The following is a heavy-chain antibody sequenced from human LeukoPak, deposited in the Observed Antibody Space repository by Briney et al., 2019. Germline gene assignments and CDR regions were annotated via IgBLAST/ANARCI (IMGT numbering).Heavy chain of an antibody. D-gene: IGHD5-18*01. CDR2: ISGSGGST. Sequence: GGSLRLSCSASGFTFSSYAMSWVRQTPGKGLEWVSAISGSGGSTYYADSVKGRFTISRDNSKNTLYLQMNSLRAEDTAVYYCAKDGYGATGDDAFDIWGQGTMVTVSS. CDR1: GFTFSSYA. CDR3: AKDGYGATGDDAFDI. V-gene: IGHV3-23*01. J-gene: IGHJ3*02.